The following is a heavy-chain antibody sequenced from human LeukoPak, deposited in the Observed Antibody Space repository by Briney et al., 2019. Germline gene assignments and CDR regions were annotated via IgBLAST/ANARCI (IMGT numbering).Heavy chain of an antibody. CDR1: GFTFSTYS. CDR3: AKDFRIGYSAHFDY. V-gene: IGHV3-48*01. CDR2: ISDSSAM. Sequence: GGSLRLSCAASGFTFSTYSMKWVRQAPGKGLEWVSYISDSSAMYYADSVRGRFTISRENDKNSLFLQMDSLRGEDTAVYYCAKDFRIGYSAHFDYWGQGALVTVSS. J-gene: IGHJ4*02. D-gene: IGHD2-21*01.